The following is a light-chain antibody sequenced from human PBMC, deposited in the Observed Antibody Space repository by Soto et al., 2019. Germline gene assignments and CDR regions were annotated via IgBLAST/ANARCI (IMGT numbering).Light chain of an antibody. CDR3: SSYTSSSTPV. Sequence: QSILTQPASVSGSPGQSITISCTGTSSGVGGYNYVSWYQQHPGKAPKLMIYDVSNRPSGVSNRFSGSKSGNTASLTISGLQAEDEADYYCSSYTSSSTPVFGGGTKVTVL. CDR1: SSGVGGYNY. J-gene: IGLJ3*02. CDR2: DVS. V-gene: IGLV2-14*01.